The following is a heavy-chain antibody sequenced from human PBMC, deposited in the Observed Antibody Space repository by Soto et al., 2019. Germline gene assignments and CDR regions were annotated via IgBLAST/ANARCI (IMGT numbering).Heavy chain of an antibody. CDR1: GFTFSSYS. CDR3: ARERWDFWSGYSVPQFDY. J-gene: IGHJ4*02. Sequence: GGSLRLSCAASGFTFSSYSMNWVRQAPGKGLEWVSYISSSSSTIYYADSVKGRFTISRDNAKNSLYLQMNSLGDEDTAVYYCARERWDFWSGYSVPQFDYWGQGTLVTVSS. V-gene: IGHV3-48*02. D-gene: IGHD3-3*01. CDR2: ISSSSSTI.